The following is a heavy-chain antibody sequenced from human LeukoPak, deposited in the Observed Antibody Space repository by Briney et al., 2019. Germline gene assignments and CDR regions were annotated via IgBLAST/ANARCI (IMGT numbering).Heavy chain of an antibody. CDR2: ISYDGSNK. CDR1: GFTFSSYA. V-gene: IGHV3-30-3*01. D-gene: IGHD1-7*01. CDR3: ARGILASITRTTS. Sequence: GRSLRLSCAASGFTFSSYAMHWVRQAPGKGLEWVAVISYDGSNKYYADSVKGRFTISRDNSKNTLYLQMNSLRAEDTAVYYCARGILASITRTTSWGQGTLVTVSS. J-gene: IGHJ4*02.